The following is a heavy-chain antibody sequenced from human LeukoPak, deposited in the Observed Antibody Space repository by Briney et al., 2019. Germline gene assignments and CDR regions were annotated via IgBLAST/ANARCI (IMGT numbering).Heavy chain of an antibody. Sequence: PGGSLRLSCAASGFTFSSYAMHWVRQAPGKGLEYVSAISSNGGSTCYANSVKGRFTISRDNSKNTLYLQMGSLRAEDMAVYYCARDYYYYDSSGCLDYWGQGTLVTVSS. J-gene: IGHJ4*02. V-gene: IGHV3-64*01. CDR1: GFTFSSYA. CDR3: ARDYYYYDSSGCLDY. CDR2: ISSNGGST. D-gene: IGHD3-22*01.